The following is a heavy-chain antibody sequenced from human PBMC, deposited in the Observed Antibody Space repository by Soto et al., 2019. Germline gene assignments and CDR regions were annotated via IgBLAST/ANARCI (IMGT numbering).Heavy chain of an antibody. D-gene: IGHD3-16*01. CDR2: ISYNGRNK. CDR3: ARQAKIGDRSQFYFDS. V-gene: IGHV3-30*04. CDR1: GFTFSFYA. J-gene: IGHJ4*02. Sequence: QVHLVESGGDVVQPGRSLRLSCAASGFTFSFYAMHWVRQAPGKGLERVAVISYNGRNKHYVDSVKGRFTISRDNSQDTLYLQMDSLRPDDTAVYYCARQAKIGDRSQFYFDSWGQGTLVTVSS.